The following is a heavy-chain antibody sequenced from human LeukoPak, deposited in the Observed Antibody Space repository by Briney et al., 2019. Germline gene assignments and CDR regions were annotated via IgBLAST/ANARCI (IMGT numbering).Heavy chain of an antibody. D-gene: IGHD3-22*01. J-gene: IGHJ4*02. V-gene: IGHV3-11*01. CDR2: ISSSGSTI. Sequence: SGGSLRLSCAASGFTFSDYYMSWIRQAPGKGLEWVSYISSSGSTIYYADSVKGRFTISRDNAKNSLYLQMNSLRAEDTAVYYCARDRPGGYYDSSGSFDYWGQGTLVTVSS. CDR1: GFTFSDYY. CDR3: ARDRPGGYYDSSGSFDY.